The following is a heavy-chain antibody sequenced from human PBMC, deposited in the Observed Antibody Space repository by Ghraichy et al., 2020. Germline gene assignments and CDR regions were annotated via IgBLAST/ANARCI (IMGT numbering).Heavy chain of an antibody. CDR3: TTDRVLLWFGESRWFDP. J-gene: IGHJ5*02. CDR2: IKSKTDGGTT. V-gene: IGHV3-15*01. CDR1: GFTFSNAW. Sequence: SCAASGFTFSNAWMSWVRQALGKGLEWVGRIKSKTDGGTTDYAAPVKGRFTISRDDSKNTLYLQMNSLKTEDTAVYYCTTDRVLLWFGESRWFDPWGQGTLVTVSS. D-gene: IGHD3-10*01.